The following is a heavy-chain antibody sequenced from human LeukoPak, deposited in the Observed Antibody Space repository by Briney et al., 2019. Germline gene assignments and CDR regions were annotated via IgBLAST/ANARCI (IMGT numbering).Heavy chain of an antibody. CDR2: IKQDGSEK. Sequence: GGSLRLSCAASGFTFSSYWMSWVRQAPGKGLEWVANIKQDGSEKYYVDSVKGRFTISRDNAKNSLYLQMNSLRAEDTAVYYCARERTYYDILSPIYYYYYYMDVWGKGTTVTVSS. V-gene: IGHV3-7*01. CDR1: GFTFSSYW. CDR3: ARERTYYDILSPIYYYYYYMDV. D-gene: IGHD3-9*01. J-gene: IGHJ6*03.